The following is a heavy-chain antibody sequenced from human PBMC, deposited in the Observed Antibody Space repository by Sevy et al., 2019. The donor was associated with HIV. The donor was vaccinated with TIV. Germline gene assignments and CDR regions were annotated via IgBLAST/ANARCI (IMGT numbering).Heavy chain of an antibody. CDR1: GFTFSSYA. J-gene: IGHJ4*02. CDR2: ISGSGGST. Sequence: GGSLRLSCAASGFTFSSYAMSWVRQAPGKGLEWVSTISGSGGSTYYADSVKGRFTISRDNSKNTLYLQMNSLRAEDTAVYYCAKGYDFWSGDYSFDYWGQGTLVTVSS. V-gene: IGHV3-23*01. CDR3: AKGYDFWSGDYSFDY. D-gene: IGHD3-3*01.